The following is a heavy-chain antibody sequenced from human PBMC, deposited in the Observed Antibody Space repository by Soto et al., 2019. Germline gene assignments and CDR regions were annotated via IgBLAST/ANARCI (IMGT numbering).Heavy chain of an antibody. D-gene: IGHD6-19*01. J-gene: IGHJ5*02. V-gene: IGHV3-23*01. CDR2: IGGTGVST. CDR1: GVTFSSYG. Sequence: GTLRLSCAASGVTFSSYGMSWVRQAPGKGLGWVSTIGGTGVSTYYADSVKGRFTFSRDNSKNTLYLHMNSLRAEDTAVYYCAPEVAVASTPHGGFDPWGQGSLVTVSS. CDR3: APEVAVASTPHGGFDP.